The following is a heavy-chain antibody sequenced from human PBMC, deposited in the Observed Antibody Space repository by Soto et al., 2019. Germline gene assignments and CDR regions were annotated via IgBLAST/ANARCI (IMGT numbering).Heavy chain of an antibody. CDR1: GYTFTSYD. Sequence: ASVKVSCKASGYTFTSYDINWVRQATGQGLEWMGWMNPNSGNTGYAQKFQGRVTMTRNTSISTAYMELSSLRSEDTAVYYCARAPPPYDYIWGSYRYPSYYFDYWGQGTLVTVSS. CDR2: MNPNSGNT. J-gene: IGHJ4*02. D-gene: IGHD3-16*02. V-gene: IGHV1-8*01. CDR3: ARAPPPYDYIWGSYRYPSYYFDY.